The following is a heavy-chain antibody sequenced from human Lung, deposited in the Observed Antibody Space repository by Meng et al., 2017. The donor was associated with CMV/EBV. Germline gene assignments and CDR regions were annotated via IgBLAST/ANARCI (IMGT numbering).Heavy chain of an antibody. J-gene: IGHJ4*02. Sequence: SETLSLXCTVSGGSISSNAYYWGWIRQPPGKGLEWIASIYFLGSSYYNPSLKSRVTMSLDASKNQFSLRLSSVTAADTAVYYCARDYKYDTSPFDYWGRGTLVTVSS. V-gene: IGHV4-39*07. D-gene: IGHD3-22*01. CDR2: IYFLGSS. CDR1: GGSISSNAYY. CDR3: ARDYKYDTSPFDY.